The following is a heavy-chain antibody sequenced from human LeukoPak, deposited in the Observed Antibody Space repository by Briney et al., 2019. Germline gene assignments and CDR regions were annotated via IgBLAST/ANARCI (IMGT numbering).Heavy chain of an antibody. D-gene: IGHD2-8*02. J-gene: IGHJ6*03. Sequence: SQTLSLTCAISGDSVSSNSAAWNWIRQSPSRGLEWLGRTYYRSKWYTDYAVSVKSRITITPDTSKNQFSLQLNSVTPEDTAVYYCARASLVLVYYFYYMDVWGKGTTVTVSS. V-gene: IGHV6-1*01. CDR2: TYYRSKWYT. CDR3: ARASLVLVYYFYYMDV. CDR1: GDSVSSNSAA.